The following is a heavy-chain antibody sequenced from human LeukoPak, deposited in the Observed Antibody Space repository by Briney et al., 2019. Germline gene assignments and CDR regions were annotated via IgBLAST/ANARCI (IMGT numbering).Heavy chain of an antibody. CDR2: LLHDGSEK. J-gene: IGHJ3*02. Sequence: GRSLRLSCAASGFTLSGFAMHWVRQAPGKGLEWVAVLLHDGSEKYYADSVKGRFTISRDTSRNMVYLQMNSLRSEDTAVYYCARERFLEWSESHAFDIWGQGTMVTVSS. V-gene: IGHV3-30-3*01. D-gene: IGHD3-3*01. CDR1: GFTLSGFA. CDR3: ARERFLEWSESHAFDI.